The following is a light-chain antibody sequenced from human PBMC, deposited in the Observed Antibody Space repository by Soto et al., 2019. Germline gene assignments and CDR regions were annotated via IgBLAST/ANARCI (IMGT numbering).Light chain of an antibody. Sequence: QSVLTQPPSASGTPGQRVTISCSGSGSSIGTNTVNWYRQLPGTAPKLLIYGNNQRPSGVPDRFSGSKSGTSASLAISGLQSEEEAEYYCAAWDGSLNNVLFGGGTKVTV. J-gene: IGLJ2*01. V-gene: IGLV1-44*01. CDR3: AAWDGSLNNVL. CDR2: GNN. CDR1: GSSIGTNT.